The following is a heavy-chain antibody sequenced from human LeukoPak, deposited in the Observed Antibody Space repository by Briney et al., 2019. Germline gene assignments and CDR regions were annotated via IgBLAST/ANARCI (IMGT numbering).Heavy chain of an antibody. CDR3: ARGGIQVSGIDEFDY. Sequence: GGSLRLSCAASGSTFIDYDMHWVRQVIGNGLEWVSAIGIRGDTHYSGSVKGRFTVSRENAESSLYLQMNSLRAEDTAVYYCARGGIQVSGIDEFDYWGQGTLITVSS. CDR2: IGIRGDT. V-gene: IGHV3-13*01. J-gene: IGHJ4*02. CDR1: GSTFIDYD. D-gene: IGHD6-19*01.